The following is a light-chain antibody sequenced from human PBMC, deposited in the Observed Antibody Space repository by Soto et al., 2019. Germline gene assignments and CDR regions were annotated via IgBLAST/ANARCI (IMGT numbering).Light chain of an antibody. V-gene: IGLV1-51*01. J-gene: IGLJ2*01. CDR3: GAWDSSLSAVI. Sequence: HSVLTQPPSVSAAPGQTVTISCSGSSSNIGNNYVSWYQQVPGTAPKLLIYDNNKRPSGIPDRFSGSKSGTSATLGITGLQTGDEADYYCGAWDSSLSAVIFGGGTKLTVL. CDR2: DNN. CDR1: SSNIGNNY.